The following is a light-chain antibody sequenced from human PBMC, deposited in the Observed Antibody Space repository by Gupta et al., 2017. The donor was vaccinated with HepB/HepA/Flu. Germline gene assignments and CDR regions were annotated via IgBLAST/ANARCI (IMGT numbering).Light chain of an antibody. CDR1: QSVSSSY. J-gene: IGKJ2*02. CDR3: QQNGSSPCT. CDR2: GAS. V-gene: IGKV3-20*01. Sequence: VWTQSPGTLSLSPGERATLSCRASQSVSSSYLAWYQQKPVQAPRLLIYGASSRATGITDRFSGSGSVTDFTLTISRLEPEDFAVYYCQQNGSSPCTFGQGTKLEIK.